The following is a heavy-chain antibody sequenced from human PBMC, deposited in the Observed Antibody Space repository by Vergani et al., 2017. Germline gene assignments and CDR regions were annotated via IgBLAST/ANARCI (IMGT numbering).Heavy chain of an antibody. CDR3: ARVRTTYYYYYYMDV. Sequence: QVQLQESGPGLVKPSETLSLTCTVSGGSVSSGSYYWSWIRQPAGKGLEWIGYIYYSGSTNYNPSLKSRVTISVETSKNQFSLKLSSVTAAETAGYYCARVRTTYYYYYYMDVWGKGTTVTVSS. CDR1: GGSVSSGSYY. V-gene: IGHV4-61*10. CDR2: IYYSGST. J-gene: IGHJ6*03. D-gene: IGHD4-17*01.